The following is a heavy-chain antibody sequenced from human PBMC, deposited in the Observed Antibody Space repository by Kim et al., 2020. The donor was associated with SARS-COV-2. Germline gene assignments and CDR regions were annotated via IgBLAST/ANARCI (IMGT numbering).Heavy chain of an antibody. J-gene: IGHJ3*02. CDR2: ISWNSGSV. CDR1: GFTFGDYA. V-gene: IGHV3-9*01. Sequence: GGSLRLSCAASGFTFGDYAMNWVRQAPGKGLEWVSGISWNSGSVGHADSVKGRFTISRDNAKNSLYLQMNSLRAEDTALYYCAKDNALGHSSGRGAFDIWGQGTMVTVSS. CDR3: AKDNALGHSSGRGAFDI. D-gene: IGHD3-22*01.